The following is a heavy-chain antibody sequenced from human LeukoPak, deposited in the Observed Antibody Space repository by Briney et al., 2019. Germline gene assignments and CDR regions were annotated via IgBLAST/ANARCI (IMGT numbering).Heavy chain of an antibody. Sequence: GGSLRLSCAPSGFTFDNFAMTWVRQAPGKGLEWVSVIYSGGSTYYADSVKGRFTISRDNSKNTLYLQMNSLRAEDTAVYYCARTTRVGYFDYWGQGTLVTVSS. D-gene: IGHD4-17*01. CDR1: GFTFDNFA. CDR3: ARTTRVGYFDY. CDR2: IYSGGST. V-gene: IGHV3-53*01. J-gene: IGHJ4*02.